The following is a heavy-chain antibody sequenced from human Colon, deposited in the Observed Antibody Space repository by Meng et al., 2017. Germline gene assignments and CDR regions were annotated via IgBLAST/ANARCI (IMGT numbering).Heavy chain of an antibody. D-gene: IGHD6-13*01. CDR3: ASSIAAAGINFDY. V-gene: IGHV4-39*07. CDR2: IYHSGST. Sequence: LRLQESGPGLVKPSETLSLTCTVSGGSISSSSYYWGWIRQPPGKGLEWIGSIYHSGSTYYNPSLKSRVTISVDTSKNQFSLKLSSVTAADTAVYYCASSIAAAGINFDYWGQGTLVTVSS. J-gene: IGHJ4*02. CDR1: GGSISSSSYY.